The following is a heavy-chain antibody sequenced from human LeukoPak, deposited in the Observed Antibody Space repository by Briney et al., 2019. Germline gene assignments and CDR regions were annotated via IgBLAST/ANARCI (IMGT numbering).Heavy chain of an antibody. J-gene: IGHJ4*02. CDR3: ARAPRAYFDY. Sequence: SETLSLTCTVSGGSISSYYWSWIRQPPGKGLEWIGYIYYSGSTNYNPSLKSRVTISVDTSKNQFSLKLSSATAADTAVYYCARAPRAYFDYWGQGTLVTVSS. V-gene: IGHV4-59*01. CDR2: IYYSGST. CDR1: GGSISSYY.